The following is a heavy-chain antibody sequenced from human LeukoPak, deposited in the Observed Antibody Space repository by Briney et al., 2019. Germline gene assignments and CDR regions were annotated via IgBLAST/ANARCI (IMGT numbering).Heavy chain of an antibody. D-gene: IGHD1-26*01. Sequence: SETLSLTCTVSGGSISSYYWNWIRQSPGKGLEWIGYSSNSGSTTLNPSLKSRVSIPVDTSKNQFSLNLMSVTAEDTAVYYCARGSGNNLPFDSWGQGTLVTVSS. J-gene: IGHJ4*02. CDR3: ARGSGNNLPFDS. CDR2: SSNSGST. CDR1: GGSISSYY. V-gene: IGHV4-59*01.